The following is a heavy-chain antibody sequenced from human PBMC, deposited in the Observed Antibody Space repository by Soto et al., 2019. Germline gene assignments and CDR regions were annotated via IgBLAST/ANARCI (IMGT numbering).Heavy chain of an antibody. CDR2: ISAYNSNT. Sequence: QVQLVQSGAEVKKPGASVKVSCKASGYTFTSYGISWVRLAPGQGLEWMGWISAYNSNTNYAQKLQGRVTMTTDTSTSTAYMELRSLRSDETAVYYCARVRGIAVAGARLWFDPWGQGPLVTVSS. CDR3: ARVRGIAVAGARLWFDP. CDR1: GYTFTSYG. V-gene: IGHV1-18*04. D-gene: IGHD6-19*01. J-gene: IGHJ5*02.